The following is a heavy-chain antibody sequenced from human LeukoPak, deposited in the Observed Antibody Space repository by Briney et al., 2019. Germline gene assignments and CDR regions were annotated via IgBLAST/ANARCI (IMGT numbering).Heavy chain of an antibody. V-gene: IGHV1-18*01. D-gene: IGHD3-16*01. CDR1: GYTFTSYG. CDR2: ISAYNGNT. J-gene: IGHJ4*02. CDR3: ARDGPTSYYDYVWGSFPSDY. Sequence: GASVKVPCKASGYTFTSYGISWVRQAPGQGLEWMGWISAYNGNTNYAQKLQGRVTMTTDTSTSTAYMELRSLRSDDTAVYYCARDGPTSYYDYVWGSFPSDYWGQGTLVTVSS.